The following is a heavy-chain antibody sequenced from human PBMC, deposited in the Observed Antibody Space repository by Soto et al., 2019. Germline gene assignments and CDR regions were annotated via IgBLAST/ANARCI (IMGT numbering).Heavy chain of an antibody. CDR1: GGSVSTSTYY. CDR2: IYYSGST. CDR3: ARGLIRGVHYYYYGLDV. J-gene: IGHJ6*02. Sequence: PSETLSLTCTVSGGSVSTSTYYWSWIRQPPGKGLEWIGYIYYSGSTNYNPSLKSRLTISVDTSKNQFSLKLTSVTAADTAVYYCARGLIRGVHYYYYGLDVWGPGTMVTVSS. V-gene: IGHV4-61*01. D-gene: IGHD3-10*01.